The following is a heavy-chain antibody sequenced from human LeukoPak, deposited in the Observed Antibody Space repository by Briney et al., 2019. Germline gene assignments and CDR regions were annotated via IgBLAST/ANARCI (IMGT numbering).Heavy chain of an antibody. J-gene: IGHJ4*02. CDR2: FDPEHGEM. CDR3: ATGGPWDLLKY. V-gene: IGHV1-24*01. CDR1: VDTLTPFS. D-gene: IGHD3-9*01. Sequence: ASVTLSLNVSVDTLTPFSSHRARLPLAPGLARMGGFDPEHGEMIYAQKLQGKVTMTEDRSTDTAYMELSSLRSEDTAVYYCATGGPWDLLKYWGQGTLVTVSS.